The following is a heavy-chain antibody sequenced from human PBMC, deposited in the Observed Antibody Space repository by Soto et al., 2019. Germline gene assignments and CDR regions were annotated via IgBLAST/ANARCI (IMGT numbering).Heavy chain of an antibody. V-gene: IGHV3-7*01. CDR3: ARVPAIAVAVAFDY. CDR1: GFTFSSYW. CDR2: IKQDGSEK. J-gene: IGHJ4*02. Sequence: GGSLRLSCAASGFTFSSYWMSWVRQAPGKGLEWVANIKQDGSEKYYVDSVKGRFTISRDNAKNSLYLQMNSLRAEDTAVYYCARVPAIAVAVAFDYWGQGTLVTVSS. D-gene: IGHD6-19*01.